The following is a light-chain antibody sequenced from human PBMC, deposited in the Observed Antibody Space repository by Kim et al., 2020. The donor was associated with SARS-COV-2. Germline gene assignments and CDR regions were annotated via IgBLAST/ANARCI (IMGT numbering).Light chain of an antibody. CDR2: QDN. V-gene: IGLV3-1*01. Sequence: PGQTASITCSGNKLGDKYVSWYQQKPGQSPVVVINQDNQRPSGIPERFSGSNSGNTATLTISGTQAMDEADYYCQAWDSSTHNYVFGAGTKVTVL. J-gene: IGLJ1*01. CDR3: QAWDSSTHNYV. CDR1: KLGDKY.